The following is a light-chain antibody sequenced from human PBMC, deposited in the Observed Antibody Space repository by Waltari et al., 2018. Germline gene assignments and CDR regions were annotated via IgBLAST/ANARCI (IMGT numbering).Light chain of an antibody. Sequence: SCRASQSVSRTLAWYQQKPGHAPSLLSYGASIRATGIPDRFSGSGSGTDFSLTISRLEPEDFAVYYCQHYVTLPVTFGQGTKVEIK. CDR2: GAS. J-gene: IGKJ1*01. V-gene: IGKV3-20*01. CDR3: QHYVTLPVT. CDR1: QSVSRT.